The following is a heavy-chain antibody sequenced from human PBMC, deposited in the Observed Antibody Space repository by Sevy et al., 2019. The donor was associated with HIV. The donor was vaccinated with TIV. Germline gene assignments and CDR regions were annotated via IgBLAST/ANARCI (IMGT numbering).Heavy chain of an antibody. D-gene: IGHD2-2*01. V-gene: IGHV3-49*04. CDR2: IRSKAFGGTT. J-gene: IGHJ6*02. CDR3: SSALWCSSTSCSGAGYYGMDV. CDR1: GFTLGDHA. Sequence: GGSLRLSCTASGFTLGDHAMSWVRQAPGKGLEWIGFIRSKAFGGTTEYAASVKGRFTISRNDSKSIAYLQMNSLKTVDRAVYYGSSALWCSSTSCSGAGYYGMDVWGQGTTVTVSS.